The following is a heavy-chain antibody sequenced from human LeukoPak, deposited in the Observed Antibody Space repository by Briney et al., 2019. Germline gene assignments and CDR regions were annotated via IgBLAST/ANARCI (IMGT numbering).Heavy chain of an antibody. J-gene: IGHJ6*02. CDR2: ISYDGSNK. V-gene: IGHV3-30-3*01. Sequence: GGSLRLSCAASGFTFSSYAMRWVRQAPGKGLEWVAVISYDGSNKYYADSVKGRFTISRDNSKNTLYLQMNSLRAEDTAVYYCAREGIAVAGTFHYYGMDVWGQGTTVTASS. CDR3: AREGIAVAGTFHYYGMDV. D-gene: IGHD6-19*01. CDR1: GFTFSSYA.